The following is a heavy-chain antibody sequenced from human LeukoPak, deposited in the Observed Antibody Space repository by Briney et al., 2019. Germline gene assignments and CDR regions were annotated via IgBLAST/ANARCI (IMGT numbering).Heavy chain of an antibody. Sequence: GGSLRLSCAASAFTFSSYWLSWVRQAPGKGLEWVANIKQDGSEKYYVDSVKGRSTISRDNAKNSLYLQMNSLRAEDTAVYYCARDQLGYCSSTSCYGVYYYYYGMDVWGQGTTVTVSS. J-gene: IGHJ6*02. CDR1: AFTFSSYW. D-gene: IGHD2-2*01. CDR2: IKQDGSEK. CDR3: ARDQLGYCSSTSCYGVYYYYYGMDV. V-gene: IGHV3-7*01.